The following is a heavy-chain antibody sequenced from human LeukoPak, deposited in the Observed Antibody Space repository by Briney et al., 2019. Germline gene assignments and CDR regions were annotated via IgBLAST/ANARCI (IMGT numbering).Heavy chain of an antibody. CDR1: GDSVSSNSAA. V-gene: IGHV6-1*01. J-gene: IGHJ6*02. Sequence: QTLSLTCAISGDSVSSNSAAWNWIRQSPSRGLEWLGRAYYKSRWYIDYAVSVKSRITINPDTSKNQFSLLLNSVTPEDTAVYYCARDLTSTVTNYYYGMDVWGQGTTVT. CDR3: ARDLTSTVTNYYYGMDV. CDR2: AYYKSRWYI. D-gene: IGHD5/OR15-5a*01.